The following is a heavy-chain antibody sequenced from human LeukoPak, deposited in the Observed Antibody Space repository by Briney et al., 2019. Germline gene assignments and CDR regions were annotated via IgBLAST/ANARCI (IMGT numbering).Heavy chain of an antibody. CDR3: ARERLWSGDGYNPF. V-gene: IGHV3-11*04. J-gene: IGHJ4*02. CDR2: ISGSGNTI. CDR1: GFTFSDYY. D-gene: IGHD5-24*01. Sequence: GGSLRLSCAASGFTFSDYYMSWLRQAPGKGLEWLSYISGSGNTIYCADSVKGRFTISRDNAKNSLYLQMNSLRVEDTALYYCARERLWSGDGYNPFWGQGTLVTVSS.